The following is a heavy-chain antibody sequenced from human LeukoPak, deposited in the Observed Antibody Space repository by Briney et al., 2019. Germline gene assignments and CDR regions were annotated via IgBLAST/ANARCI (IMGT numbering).Heavy chain of an antibody. CDR3: ARNRDYYDSSGYYSRVFDY. CDR1: GFTVSSNY. J-gene: IGHJ4*02. V-gene: IGHV3-53*01. Sequence: QPGGSLRLSCAASGFTVSSNYMSWVRQAPGKGLEWVSVIYSGGSTYYADSVKGRFTISRDNSKNTLYLQMNSLRAEDTAVYYCARNRDYYDSSGYYSRVFDYWGQGTLVTVSS. D-gene: IGHD3-22*01. CDR2: IYSGGST.